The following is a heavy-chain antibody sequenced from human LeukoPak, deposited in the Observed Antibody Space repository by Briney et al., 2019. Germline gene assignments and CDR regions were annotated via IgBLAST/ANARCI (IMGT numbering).Heavy chain of an antibody. Sequence: GGSLRLSCAASGFTFSSYAMSWVRQAPGKGLEWVSYISGGSSNTFYADSVKGRFTIPRDNAKNSLYLQMNSLRAEDTAVYYCARDDTVTAHFDYWGQGTLVTVSS. CDR3: ARDDTVTAHFDY. J-gene: IGHJ4*02. CDR1: GFTFSSYA. D-gene: IGHD4-11*01. CDR2: ISGGSSNT. V-gene: IGHV3-48*01.